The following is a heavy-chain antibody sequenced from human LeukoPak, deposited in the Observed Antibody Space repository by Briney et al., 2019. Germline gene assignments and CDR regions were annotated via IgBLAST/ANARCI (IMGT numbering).Heavy chain of an antibody. CDR2: INPNSGGT. J-gene: IGHJ6*02. CDR1: GYTFTGYY. Sequence: ASVKVSCKASGYTFTGYYMHWVRQAPGQGLEWMGWINPNSGGTNYAQKFQGRVTMTRDTSISTAYMELSRLRSDDTAVYYCARERGQIVAGTYYYYGMDVWGQGTTVTVSS. V-gene: IGHV1-2*02. D-gene: IGHD6-19*01. CDR3: ARERGQIVAGTYYYYGMDV.